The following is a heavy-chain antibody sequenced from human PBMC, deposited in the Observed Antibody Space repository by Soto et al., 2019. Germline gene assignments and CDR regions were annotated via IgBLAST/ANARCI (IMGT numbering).Heavy chain of an antibody. CDR1: GFTFSSYS. CDR3: ATLVAGQYYYYYYFMDV. CDR2: ISSSSSTI. V-gene: IGHV3-48*01. Sequence: GGSLRLSCAASGFTFSSYSMNWVRQAPGKGLEWVSYISSSSSTIYYADSVKGRFTISRDNAKNSLYLHMNSLRAEESAVYYCATLVAGQYYYYYYFMDVWGKGTTVTVSS. D-gene: IGHD6-19*01. J-gene: IGHJ6*03.